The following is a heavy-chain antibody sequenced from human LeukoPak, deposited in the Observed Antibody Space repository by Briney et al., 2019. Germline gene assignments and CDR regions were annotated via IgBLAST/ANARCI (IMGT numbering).Heavy chain of an antibody. D-gene: IGHD3-22*01. Sequence: GGSLRLSCAASGFTFSSYWMSWVRQAPGKGLGWVANIRQDGSEEFYVDSVKGRFTISGDNAKNSLYLQMNSLRVEDTAVYYCARDGDDSSGYYGDNWGQGILVTVSS. CDR3: ARDGDDSSGYYGDN. V-gene: IGHV3-7*01. J-gene: IGHJ4*02. CDR1: GFTFSSYW. CDR2: IRQDGSEE.